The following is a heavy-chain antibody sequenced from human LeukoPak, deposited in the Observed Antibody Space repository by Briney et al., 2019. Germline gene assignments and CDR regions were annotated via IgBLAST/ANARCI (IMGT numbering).Heavy chain of an antibody. CDR3: ARIYYYDSSGYYNLPFDY. CDR2: INPNSGGT. V-gene: IGHV1-2*02. CDR1: GYTFTGYY. Sequence: ASVKVSCKASGYTFTGYYMHWVRQAPGQGLEWMGWINPNSGGTNYAQKFQGRVTMTRDTSISTAYMELSRLRSDDTAVHYCARIYYYDSSGYYNLPFDYWGQGTLVTVSS. D-gene: IGHD3-22*01. J-gene: IGHJ4*02.